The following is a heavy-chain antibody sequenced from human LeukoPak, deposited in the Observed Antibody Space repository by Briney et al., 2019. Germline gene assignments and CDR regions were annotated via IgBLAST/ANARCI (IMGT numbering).Heavy chain of an antibody. CDR1: GFTFSSYS. J-gene: IGHJ6*03. CDR3: AREERDCSGGSCYPADYYYYMDV. Sequence: GGSLRLSCAASGFTFSSYSMNWVRQAPGKGLEWVSSISSSSSYIYYADSVKGRFTISRDNAKNSLYLQMNSLRAEDTAVYYCAREERDCSGGSCYPADYYYYMDVWGKGTTVTVSS. CDR2: ISSSSSYI. D-gene: IGHD2-15*01. V-gene: IGHV3-21*01.